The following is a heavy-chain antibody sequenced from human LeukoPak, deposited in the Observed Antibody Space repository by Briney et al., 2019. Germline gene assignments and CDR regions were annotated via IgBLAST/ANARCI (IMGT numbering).Heavy chain of an antibody. J-gene: IGHJ5*01. V-gene: IGHV4-59*01. CDR2: IYDSGNT. CDR3: ARGRNWFDF. CDR1: DGSIRNSY. Sequence: SETLSLTCTVSDGSIRNSYWNCIRQPPGKGLEWIGYIYDSGNTNYNPSLKSRVTMSLDTSKNQFSLKLSSVNAADTAVYYCARGRNWFDFWGQGTLVTVSS.